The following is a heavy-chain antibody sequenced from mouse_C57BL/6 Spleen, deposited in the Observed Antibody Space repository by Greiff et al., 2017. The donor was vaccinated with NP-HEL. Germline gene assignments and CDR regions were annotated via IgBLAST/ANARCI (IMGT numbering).Heavy chain of an antibody. D-gene: IGHD2-4*01. V-gene: IGHV1-4*01. CDR2: INPSSGYT. CDR1: GYTFTSYT. Sequence: VQLQQSGAELARPGASVKMSCKASGYTFTSYTMHWVKQRPGQGLEWIGYINPSSGYTKYNQKFKDKATLTADKSSSTAYMQLSILTSEDSAVYYCARGDDYGEGGAMDYWDQGTSVTVSS. CDR3: ARGDDYGEGGAMDY. J-gene: IGHJ4*01.